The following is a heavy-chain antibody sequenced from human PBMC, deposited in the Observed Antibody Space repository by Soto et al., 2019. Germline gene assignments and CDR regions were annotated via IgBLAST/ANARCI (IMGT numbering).Heavy chain of an antibody. V-gene: IGHV6-1*01. D-gene: IGHD5-12*01. J-gene: IGHJ5*02. CDR3: AKGDNLGPKTGYAFDP. CDR1: GDSVSSNTAS. CDR2: TYFRSKWYN. Sequence: SQTLSLTCAISGDSVSSNTASWNWIRQSPSRGLEWLGRTYFRSKWYNDYAVSVKSRIIINPDTSNNQFSLQLNSVTPEDTAVYFCAKGDNLGPKTGYAFDPWGQGIMVTVS.